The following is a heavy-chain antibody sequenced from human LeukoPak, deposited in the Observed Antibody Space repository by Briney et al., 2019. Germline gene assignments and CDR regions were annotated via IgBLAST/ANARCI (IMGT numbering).Heavy chain of an antibody. CDR1: GFTFSSYA. V-gene: IGHV3-9*01. CDR2: ISWNSGSI. J-gene: IGHJ6*03. CDR3: ALQTYYYMDV. Sequence: GGSLRLSCAASGFTFSSYAMSWVRQAPGKGLEWVSGISWNSGSIGYADSVKGRFTISRDNAKNSLYLQMNSLRAEDTALYYCALQTYYYMDVWGKGTTVTISS.